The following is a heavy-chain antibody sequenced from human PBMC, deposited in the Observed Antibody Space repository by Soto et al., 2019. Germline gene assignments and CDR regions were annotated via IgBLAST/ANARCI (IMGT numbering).Heavy chain of an antibody. Sequence: QVQLVQSGAEVKKPGASVKVSCKASGYTFTSYDINWVRQATGQGLEWMGWMNPNSGNTGYAQKFQGRVTMTRNSAISTAYMELSSLRSEETAVYYCARELAAAGPQQTYYCYGMDVWGQGTTVTVSS. CDR3: ARELAAAGPQQTYYCYGMDV. V-gene: IGHV1-8*01. D-gene: IGHD6-13*01. CDR1: GYTFTSYD. CDR2: MNPNSGNT. J-gene: IGHJ6*02.